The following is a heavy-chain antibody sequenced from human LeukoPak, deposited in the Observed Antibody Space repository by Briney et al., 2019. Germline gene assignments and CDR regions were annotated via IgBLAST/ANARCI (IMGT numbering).Heavy chain of an antibody. D-gene: IGHD2-15*01. Sequence: SETLSLTCAVSGGSISSGAYSWSWIRQSPGKGLEWIGYIYHSGSTYYTASLKSQVTISVDRSKNQFSLKLSSVTAADTAVYYCARDPGSPRGYFDLWGRGTLVTVSS. J-gene: IGHJ2*01. CDR2: IYHSGST. V-gene: IGHV4-30-2*06. CDR3: ARDPGSPRGYFDL. CDR1: GGSISSGAYS.